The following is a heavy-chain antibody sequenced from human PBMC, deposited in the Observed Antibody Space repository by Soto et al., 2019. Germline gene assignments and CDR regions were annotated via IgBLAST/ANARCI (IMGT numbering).Heavy chain of an antibody. J-gene: IGHJ5*02. CDR1: GYTFSTYD. V-gene: IGHV1-8*01. CDR2: VNPDSGKT. Sequence: QVQLVQSGAEVKKPGASVKVSCKAAGYTFSTYDINWVRQATGQVLEWLGWVNPDSGKTDYARKFKSRVTMTRNTSISTVYMELSVLRSEDEAVYYCASGNCFDPWGQGTLVTVSA. CDR3: ASGNCFDP.